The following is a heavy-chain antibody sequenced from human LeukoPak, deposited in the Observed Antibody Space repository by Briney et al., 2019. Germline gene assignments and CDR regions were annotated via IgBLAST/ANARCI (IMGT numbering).Heavy chain of an antibody. D-gene: IGHD3-22*01. J-gene: IGHJ4*02. CDR3: ARDLDDSSGDNVDY. CDR1: GYTFANFD. CDR2: MNPHSGDT. Sequence: ASVKVSCKASGYTFANFDISWVRQAAGQGLEWMASMNPHSGDTAYAQKFQGRITMTTNTSIDTAYMELSSLRSEDTAVYYCARDLDDSSGDNVDYWGQGTLVTVSS. V-gene: IGHV1-8*01.